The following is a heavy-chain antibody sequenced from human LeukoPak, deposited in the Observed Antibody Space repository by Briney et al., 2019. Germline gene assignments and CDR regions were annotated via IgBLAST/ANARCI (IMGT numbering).Heavy chain of an antibody. J-gene: IGHJ4*02. V-gene: IGHV4-61*01. Sequence: SETLSLTCTVSGGSVSSGSYYWSWIRQPPGKGLEWIGYIYYSGSTNYNPSLKSRVTISVDTSKNQFSLKLSSVTAADTAVYYCARDGVGGSFDYWGQGTLVVVSS. CDR1: GGSVSSGSYY. D-gene: IGHD6-19*01. CDR3: ARDGVGGSFDY. CDR2: IYYSGST.